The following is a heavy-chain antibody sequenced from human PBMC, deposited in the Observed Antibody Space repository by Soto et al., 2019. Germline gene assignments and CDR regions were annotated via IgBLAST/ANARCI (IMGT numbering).Heavy chain of an antibody. CDR3: AKEPATAKPEGVDF. D-gene: IGHD1-1*01. Sequence: ASVKVSCKASGYTFSDYYIHWLRQSPGQGLEWMGWINPNSGGTKYAPKFQGGVTMTRDTSITTAYMELSRLRSGDTAVYYCAKEPATAKPEGVDFWGQGTLVTVSS. V-gene: IGHV1-2*02. CDR1: GYTFSDYY. CDR2: INPNSGGT. J-gene: IGHJ4*02.